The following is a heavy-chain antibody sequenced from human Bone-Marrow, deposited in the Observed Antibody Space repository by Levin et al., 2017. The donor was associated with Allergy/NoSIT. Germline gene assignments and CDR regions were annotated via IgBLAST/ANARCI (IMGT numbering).Heavy chain of an antibody. V-gene: IGHV1-69*13. J-gene: IGHJ4*02. CDR1: GGTFSSYA. CDR3: ARDRGKGSYFDY. CDR2: IIPIFGTA. Sequence: SVKVSCKASGGTFSSYAISWVRQAPGQGLEWMGGIIPIFGTANYAQKFQGRVTITADESTSTAYMELSSLRSEDTAVYYCARDRGKGSYFDYWGQGTLVTVSS. D-gene: IGHD3-10*01.